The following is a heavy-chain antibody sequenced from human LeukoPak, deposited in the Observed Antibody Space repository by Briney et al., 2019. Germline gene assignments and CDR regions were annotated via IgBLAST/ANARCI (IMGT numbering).Heavy chain of an antibody. D-gene: IGHD2-21*02. CDR3: TRYCGGDCYDAFDI. V-gene: IGHV3-49*04. CDR1: GFTFGDYA. J-gene: IGHJ3*02. CDR2: ISSKAYGGTI. Sequence: GGSLRLSCTASGFTFGDYAMSWVRQAPGKGLEWVGFISSKAYGGTIQYAASVKGRFTISRDDSKSIAYLQMNSLKTEDTAVYFCTRYCGGDCYDAFDIWGQGTMVTVSS.